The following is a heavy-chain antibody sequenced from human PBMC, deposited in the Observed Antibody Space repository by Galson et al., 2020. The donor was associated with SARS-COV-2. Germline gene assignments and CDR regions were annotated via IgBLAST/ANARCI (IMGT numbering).Heavy chain of an antibody. D-gene: IGHD6-13*01. CDR3: ARLKSDSSHWN. J-gene: IGHJ4*02. Sequence: SETLSLTCTVSGGSISESLYYWGWIRQPPGKGLEYIGIIYYTGSTYYSPSLKSRVTISVDTSKNQFSLSLSSVTAADTAVYYCARLKSDSSHWNWGQGTLVTVAS. CDR2: IYYTGST. V-gene: IGHV4-39*01. CDR1: GGSISESLYY.